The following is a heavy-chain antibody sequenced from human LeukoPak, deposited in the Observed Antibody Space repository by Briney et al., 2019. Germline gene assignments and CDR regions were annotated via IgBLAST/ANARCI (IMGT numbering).Heavy chain of an antibody. CDR2: IYYSGST. D-gene: IGHD4-17*01. V-gene: IGHV4-30-4*08. CDR3: ARDSLGDGDYGRAFDI. J-gene: IGHJ3*02. Sequence: SQTLSLTCTVSGGSISSGGYYWSWIRQPPGKGLEWIGYIYYSGSTYYNPSLKSRVTISVDASKNQFSLKLSSVTAADTAVYYCARDSLGDGDYGRAFDIWGQGTMVTVSS. CDR1: GGSISSGGYY.